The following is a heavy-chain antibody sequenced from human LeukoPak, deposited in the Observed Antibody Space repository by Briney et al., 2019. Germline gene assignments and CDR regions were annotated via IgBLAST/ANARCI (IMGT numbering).Heavy chain of an antibody. V-gene: IGHV4-34*01. CDR2: INHSGST. CDR1: GGPFSGYY. D-gene: IGHD5-12*01. J-gene: IGHJ3*02. Sequence: SETLSLTCAVYGGPFSGYYWSWIRQPPGKGLEWIGEINHSGSTSYNPSLKSRVTISVDTSKNQFSLKLSSVTAADTAVYYCARGHYSGYVRGRERGAFDIWGQGTMVTVSS. CDR3: ARGHYSGYVRGRERGAFDI.